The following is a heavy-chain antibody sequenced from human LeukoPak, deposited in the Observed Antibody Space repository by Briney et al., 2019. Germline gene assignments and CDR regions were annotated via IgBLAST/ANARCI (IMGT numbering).Heavy chain of an antibody. CDR3: ARGGSGWDRVYYYYMDV. CDR1: GGSISSYY. V-gene: IGHV4-59*01. J-gene: IGHJ6*03. D-gene: IGHD6-19*01. Sequence: KPSETLSLTCTVSGGSISSYYLSWIRQPPGKGLEWIGYIYYSGSTNYNPSLKSRVTISVDTSKNQFSLKLSSVTAADTAVYYCARGGSGWDRVYYYYMDVWGKGTTGTVSS. CDR2: IYYSGST.